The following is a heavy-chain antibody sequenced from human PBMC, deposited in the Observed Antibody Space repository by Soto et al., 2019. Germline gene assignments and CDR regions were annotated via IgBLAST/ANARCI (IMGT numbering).Heavy chain of an antibody. J-gene: IGHJ4*02. D-gene: IGHD4-17*01. CDR3: ATTANRDYGDDSFDY. CDR1: GGSISSGGYY. Sequence: TLSLICTVSGGSISSGGYYWSWIRQHPGKGLEWIGYIYYSGSTYYNPSLKSRVTISVDTSKNQFSLKLSSVTAADTAVYYCATTANRDYGDDSFDYWGQGTLVTVPS. V-gene: IGHV4-31*03. CDR2: IYYSGST.